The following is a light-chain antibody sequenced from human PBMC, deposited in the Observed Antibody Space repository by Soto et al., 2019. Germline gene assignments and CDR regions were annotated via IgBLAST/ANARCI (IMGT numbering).Light chain of an antibody. CDR1: QSIGRY. CDR3: QQTYSIPWT. J-gene: IGKJ1*01. V-gene: IGKV1-39*01. Sequence: DIQMTQSPSSLSASVRDRVTITCRASQSIGRYLNWYQQKPGKAPRLLIYTASTLQSGVPSRFSGSESGTDFILTIRSLQPEDFATYYCQQTYSIPWTFGQGTEVEI. CDR2: TAS.